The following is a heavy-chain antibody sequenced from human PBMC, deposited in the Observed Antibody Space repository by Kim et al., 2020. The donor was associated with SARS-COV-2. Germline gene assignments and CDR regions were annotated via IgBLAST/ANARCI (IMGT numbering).Heavy chain of an antibody. J-gene: IGHJ6*02. Sequence: GGSLRLSCAASGFTFSSYGMHWVRQAPGKGLEWVAVISSDGSNKKYADSVKGRFTISRDNSNNTLFLQMNSLRVEDTAVYYCANLNENSDYRLYYYYHTDVWGQGATVTVSS. D-gene: IGHD4-4*01. V-gene: IGHV3-30*18. CDR1: GFTFSSYG. CDR3: ANLNENSDYRLYYYYHTDV. CDR2: ISSDGSNK.